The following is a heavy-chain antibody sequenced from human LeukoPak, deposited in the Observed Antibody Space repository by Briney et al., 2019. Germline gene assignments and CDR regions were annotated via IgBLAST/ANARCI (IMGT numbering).Heavy chain of an antibody. Sequence: GRPLRLSCAASGFTFSSYGMHWVRQAPGKGLEWVAVISYDGSNKYYADSVKGRFTISRDNSKNTQYLQMNSLRAEDTAVYYCARDGENCSGGSCYSVGAYYFDYWGQGTLVTVSS. CDR3: ARDGENCSGGSCYSVGAYYFDY. CDR2: ISYDGSNK. CDR1: GFTFSSYG. D-gene: IGHD2-15*01. J-gene: IGHJ4*02. V-gene: IGHV3-30*03.